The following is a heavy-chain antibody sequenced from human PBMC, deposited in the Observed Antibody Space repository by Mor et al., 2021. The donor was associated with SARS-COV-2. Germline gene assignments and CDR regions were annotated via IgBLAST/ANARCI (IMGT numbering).Heavy chain of an antibody. V-gene: IGHV1-46*01. J-gene: IGHJ5*02. CDR2: INPSGGST. D-gene: IGHD4-17*01. Sequence: LEWMGIINPSGGSTSYAQKFQGRVTMTRDTSTSTVYMELSSLRSEDTAVYYCAREGDPFYGDYGEDWFDPWGQGTLVTVSS. CDR3: AREGDPFYGDYGEDWFDP.